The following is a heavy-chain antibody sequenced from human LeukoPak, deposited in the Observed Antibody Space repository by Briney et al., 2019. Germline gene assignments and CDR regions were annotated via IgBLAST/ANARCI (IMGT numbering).Heavy chain of an antibody. D-gene: IGHD2-2*01. Sequence: WASVKVSCKASGGTFSSYAISWVRQAPGQGLEWMGGIIPIFGTANYAQKFQGRVTITADESTSTAYMELSSLRSEDTAVYYCARGRASVGSSTSIDYWGQGTLVTVSS. J-gene: IGHJ4*02. V-gene: IGHV1-69*13. CDR2: IIPIFGTA. CDR3: ARGRASVGSSTSIDY. CDR1: GGTFSSYA.